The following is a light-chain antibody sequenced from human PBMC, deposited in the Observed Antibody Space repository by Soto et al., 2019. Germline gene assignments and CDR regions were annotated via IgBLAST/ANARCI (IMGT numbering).Light chain of an antibody. CDR1: QNIRIS. Sequence: EVVMTQSRASLSASPGERVTLSCRASQNIRISVAWYQQKAFQSPRRLIDDASSTATGVPDRFSGSGSGTDFTVTIGRLEPEDFAVYYCQHCQPYGDSPPLTFGGGTKVDIK. J-gene: IGKJ4*01. V-gene: IGKV3D-20*02. CDR2: DAS. CDR3: QHCQPYGDSPPLT.